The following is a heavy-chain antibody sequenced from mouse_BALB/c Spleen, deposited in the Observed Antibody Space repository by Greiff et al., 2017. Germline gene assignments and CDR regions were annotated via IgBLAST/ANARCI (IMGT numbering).Heavy chain of an antibody. CDR2: ISSGGSYT. J-gene: IGHJ3*01. V-gene: IGHV5-9-4*01. CDR3: ARIYYDYDDEGSAY. D-gene: IGHD2-4*01. CDR1: GFTFSSYA. Sequence: EVNVVESGGGLVKPGGSLKLSCAASGFTFSSYAMSWVRQSPEKRLEWVAEISSGGSYTYYPDTVTGRFTISRDNAKNTLYLEMSSLRSEDTAMYYCARIYYDYDDEGSAYWGQGTLVTVSA.